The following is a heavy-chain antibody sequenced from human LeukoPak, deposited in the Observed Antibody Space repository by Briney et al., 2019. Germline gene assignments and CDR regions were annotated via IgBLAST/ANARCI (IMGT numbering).Heavy chain of an antibody. Sequence: SETLSLTCTVSGGSISSYYWSWIRQPPGKGLEWIGYIYYSGSSNYNPSLKSRVTLSVDTSKNQFSLKLSSVTVADTAVYYCARGGSPVPLYWGQGTLVTVSS. CDR3: ARGGSPVPLY. V-gene: IGHV4-59*01. CDR2: IYYSGSS. J-gene: IGHJ4*02. CDR1: GGSISSYY. D-gene: IGHD1-26*01.